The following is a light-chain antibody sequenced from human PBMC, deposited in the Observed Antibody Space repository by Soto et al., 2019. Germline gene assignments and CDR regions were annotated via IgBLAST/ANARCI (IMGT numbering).Light chain of an antibody. V-gene: IGLV1-40*01. CDR1: SSNIGAGYD. J-gene: IGLJ3*02. Sequence: QAVVTQPPSVSGAPGQRVTISCTGSSSNIGAGYDVHWYHHLPGTAPKLIIYRNSHRPSGVPDRFSGSKSGTSASLAITGLQAEDEADYYCQSYDNSLSAWVFGGGTKLTVL. CDR3: QSYDNSLSAWV. CDR2: RNS.